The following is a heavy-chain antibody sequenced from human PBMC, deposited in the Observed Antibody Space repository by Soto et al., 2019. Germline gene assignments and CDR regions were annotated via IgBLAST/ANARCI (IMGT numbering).Heavy chain of an antibody. CDR2: SYYTVST. V-gene: IGHV4-39*01. CDR1: GGSISSKNYY. J-gene: IGHJ4*02. CDR3: ARLVATSVYYFDF. Sequence: QLQLQESGPGLVKPSETLSLTCTVSGGSISSKNYYWVWLRQPPGKGLEWIGSSYYTVSTYSNPSLKSRVTISVATSKNQLSLKRSALTATYTDVYYCARLVATSVYYFDFWGQGTAVIVSS. D-gene: IGHD3-16*01.